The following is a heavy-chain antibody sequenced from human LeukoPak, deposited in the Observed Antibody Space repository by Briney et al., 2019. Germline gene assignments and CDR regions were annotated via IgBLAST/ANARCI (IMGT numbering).Heavy chain of an antibody. V-gene: IGHV4-34*01. J-gene: IGHJ4*02. CDR2: INHSGST. Sequence: SETLSLTCTVSGGSISSYYWSWIRQPPGKGLEWIGEINHSGSTNYNPSLKSRVTISVDTSKNQFSLKLSSVTAADTAVYYCARLMVRGVTRFLDYWGQGTLVTVSS. CDR1: GGSISSYY. D-gene: IGHD3-10*01. CDR3: ARLMVRGVTRFLDY.